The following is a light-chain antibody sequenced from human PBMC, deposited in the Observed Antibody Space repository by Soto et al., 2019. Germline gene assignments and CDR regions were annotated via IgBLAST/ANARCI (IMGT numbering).Light chain of an antibody. CDR1: SSDVGGYNF. CDR3: NSYTTSSTLV. CDR2: EVT. J-gene: IGLJ1*01. Sequence: LTQPVYVSGSTGQSTTTSCTGTSSDVGGYNFVAWYQQHPGKAPKLIIYEVTSRPSGVSHRFSGSKSGNTASLTISGLQSEVEADYSCNSYTTSSTLVFGTGTKVTVL. V-gene: IGLV2-14*03.